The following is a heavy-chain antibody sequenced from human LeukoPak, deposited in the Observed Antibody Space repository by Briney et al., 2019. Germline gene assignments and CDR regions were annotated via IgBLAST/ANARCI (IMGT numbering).Heavy chain of an antibody. CDR3: ARIPAAAADS. J-gene: IGHJ4*02. Sequence: SQTLSLTCAISGDSVSSNSATWNWIRQSPSRGLESLGRTYYRSTWNNDYATSVKSRITITPDTSKNLFSLQLNSVTPEGTAVYYCARIPAAAADSWRQGTLVTVSS. CDR1: GDSVSSNSAT. CDR2: TYYRSTWNN. V-gene: IGHV6-1*01. D-gene: IGHD6-13*01.